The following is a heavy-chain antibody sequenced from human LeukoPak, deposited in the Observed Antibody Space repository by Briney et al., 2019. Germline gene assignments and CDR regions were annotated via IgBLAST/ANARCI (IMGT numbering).Heavy chain of an antibody. Sequence: GASVKVSCKASGYTSTSYAMNWVRQAPGQGLEWMGWINTNTGNPTYAQGFTGRFVFSLDTSVSTAYLQISSLKAEDTAVYYCARVIVAAAGKGFDYWGQGTLVTVSS. CDR3: ARVIVAAAGKGFDY. V-gene: IGHV7-4-1*02. J-gene: IGHJ4*02. CDR1: GYTSTSYA. D-gene: IGHD6-13*01. CDR2: INTNTGNP.